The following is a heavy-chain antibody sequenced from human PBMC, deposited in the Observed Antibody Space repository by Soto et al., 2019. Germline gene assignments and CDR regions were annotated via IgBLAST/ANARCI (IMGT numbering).Heavy chain of an antibody. Sequence: GGSLRLSCAASGFTFSSYGMHWVRQAPGKGLEWVAVISYDGSNKYYADSVKGRFTISRDNSKNTLYLQMNSLRAEDTAVYYCAKDHDYYDSSGYYPMGYWGQGTLVTVSS. D-gene: IGHD3-22*01. J-gene: IGHJ4*02. CDR3: AKDHDYYDSSGYYPMGY. CDR2: ISYDGSNK. V-gene: IGHV3-30*18. CDR1: GFTFSSYG.